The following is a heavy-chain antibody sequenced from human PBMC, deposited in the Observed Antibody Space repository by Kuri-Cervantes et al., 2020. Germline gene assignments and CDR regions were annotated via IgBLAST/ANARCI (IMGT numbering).Heavy chain of an antibody. CDR1: GFTFSRYG. CDR3: AKDSLPSAYYYYMDV. J-gene: IGHJ6*03. V-gene: IGHV3-30*02. Sequence: GGSLRLSCGAFGFTFSRYGMHWVRQAPGKGLEWVALVRYDGNNKYYADSVKGRFTISRDNSKNTLYLQMNSLRAEDTAVYYCAKDSLPSAYYYYMDVWGKGTTVTVSS. CDR2: VRYDGNNK. D-gene: IGHD2-2*01.